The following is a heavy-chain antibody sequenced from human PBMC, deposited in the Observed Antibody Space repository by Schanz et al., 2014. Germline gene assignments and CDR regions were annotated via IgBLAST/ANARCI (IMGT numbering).Heavy chain of an antibody. D-gene: IGHD6-19*01. CDR1: GGTFSSYT. J-gene: IGHJ3*02. CDR2: IIPILGIT. Sequence: QVQLVQSGAEAMKPGSSVKVSCKASGGTFSSYTINWVRQAPGQGLEWMGRIIPILGITNVAQTFQDRVTITADKSTSTAYMELSRLRSEDTAVYYCARGLGDERWLDLNEAGDIWGQGTIGTVSS. CDR3: ARGLGDERWLDLNEAGDI. V-gene: IGHV1-69*02.